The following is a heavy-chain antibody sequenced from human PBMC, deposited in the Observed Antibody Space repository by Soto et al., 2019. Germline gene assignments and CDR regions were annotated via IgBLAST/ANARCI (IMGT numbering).Heavy chain of an antibody. D-gene: IGHD3-10*01. V-gene: IGHV4-30-4*01. J-gene: IGHJ5*02. CDR1: GGSISSGDYY. Sequence: SETLSLTCTVSGGSISSGDYYWSWIRQPPGKGLEWIGYIYYSGSTYYNPSLKSRVTISVDTSKNQFSLKLSSVTAADTAVYYCARDGITMVRGVIHRHWFDPWGQGTLVTVSS. CDR3: ARDGITMVRGVIHRHWFDP. CDR2: IYYSGST.